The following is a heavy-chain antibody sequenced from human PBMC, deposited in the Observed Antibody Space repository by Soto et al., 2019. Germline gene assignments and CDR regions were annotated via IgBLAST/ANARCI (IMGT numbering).Heavy chain of an antibody. CDR2: VYHTGST. CDR3: ARLNGYCVSTNCHGYYGMDV. D-gene: IGHD2-2*03. V-gene: IGHV4-4*02. Sequence: SETLSLTCVVSGDSISSTHWWTWVRQTPGTGLEWIGEVYHTGSTNYNPSLKNRVTISLDTSKNQFSLRLKSLTAADTAVYYCARLNGYCVSTNCHGYYGMDVWGQGTMVTVS. J-gene: IGHJ6*02. CDR1: GDSISSTHW.